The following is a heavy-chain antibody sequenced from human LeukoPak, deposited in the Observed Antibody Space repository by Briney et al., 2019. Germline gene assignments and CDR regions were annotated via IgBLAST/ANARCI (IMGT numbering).Heavy chain of an antibody. CDR3: ARYQLLQYYYYGMDV. D-gene: IGHD2-2*01. CDR2: INHSGST. V-gene: IGHV4-34*01. J-gene: IGHJ6*02. Sequence: ETLSLTCAVYGGSFSGYYWTWIRQPPGKGLEWIGEINHSGSTNYNPSLKSRVTISVDTSKNQFSLKLSSVTAADTAMYYCARYQLLQYYYYGMDVWGQETTVTVSS. CDR1: GGSFSGYY.